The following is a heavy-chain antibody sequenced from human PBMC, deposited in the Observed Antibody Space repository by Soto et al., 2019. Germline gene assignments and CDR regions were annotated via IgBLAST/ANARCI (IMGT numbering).Heavy chain of an antibody. J-gene: IGHJ5*02. Sequence: QVQLQESGPGLVKPSQTLSLTCTVSGGSISSGDYYWSWIRQPPGKGLEWIGYIYHSGSTYYNPSLNRRVTISVNPSKNQFSLKLSSVTAADTAVYYCARERPDGARLDPWGQGTLVTVSS. CDR1: GGSISSGDYY. V-gene: IGHV4-30-4*01. CDR2: IYHSGST. D-gene: IGHD6-6*01. CDR3: ARERPDGARLDP.